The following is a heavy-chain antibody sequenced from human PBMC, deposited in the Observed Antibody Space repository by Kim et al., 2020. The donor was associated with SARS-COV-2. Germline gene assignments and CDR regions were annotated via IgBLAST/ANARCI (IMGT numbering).Heavy chain of an antibody. CDR2: MNPNSGNT. CDR3: ARGAKKNYDILTGYYYYYYGMDV. Sequence: ASVKVSCKASGYTFTSYDINWVRQATGQGLEWMGWMNPNSGNTGYAQKFQGRVTMTRNTSISTAYMELSSLRSEDTAVYYCARGAKKNYDILTGYYYYYYGMDVWGQGTTVTVSS. CDR1: GYTFTSYD. J-gene: IGHJ6*02. V-gene: IGHV1-8*01. D-gene: IGHD3-9*01.